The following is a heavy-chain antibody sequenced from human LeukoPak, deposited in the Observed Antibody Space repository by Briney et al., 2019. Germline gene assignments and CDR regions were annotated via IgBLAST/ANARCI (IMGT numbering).Heavy chain of an antibody. V-gene: IGHV4-59*01. Sequence: PSETLSLTCTVSGGSISSYYWSWIRQPPGKGLEWIGYIYYSGSTNYNPSLKSRVTISVDTSKNQFSLKLSSVTAADTAVYYCARGSLWFGELPLTFDYWGQGTLVTVSS. D-gene: IGHD3-10*01. J-gene: IGHJ4*02. CDR2: IYYSGST. CDR1: GGSISSYY. CDR3: ARGSLWFGELPLTFDY.